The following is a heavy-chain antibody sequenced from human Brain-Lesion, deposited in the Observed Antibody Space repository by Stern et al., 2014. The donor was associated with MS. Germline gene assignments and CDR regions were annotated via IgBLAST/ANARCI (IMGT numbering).Heavy chain of an antibody. CDR1: EYTFTGYY. D-gene: IGHD3-22*01. CDR3: ATYYYDSTGYNDF. CDR2: INPKSGGT. J-gene: IGHJ4*02. V-gene: IGHV1-2*04. Sequence: QLVQSGAEVKKPGASVKVSCKASEYTFTGYYMHWVRQAPGQGLEWMGWINPKSGGTNYAQKFQGWVTMTRDTSINTAYMELSRLRSDDTAVYYCATYYYDSTGYNDFWGQGTLVTVSS.